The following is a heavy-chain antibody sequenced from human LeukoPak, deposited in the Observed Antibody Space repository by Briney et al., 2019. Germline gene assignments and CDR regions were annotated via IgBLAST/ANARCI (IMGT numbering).Heavy chain of an antibody. CDR3: ARDHNYAFDN. Sequence: GGSLRLSCTASGFPFSDYSMIWVRQAPGKGLEWISYIGISSGNTKYADSVRGRFTISADNAKNSLYLQMNSLRVEDTAVYYGARDHNYAFDNWGQGTLVSVSS. J-gene: IGHJ4*02. CDR1: GFPFSDYS. V-gene: IGHV3-48*04. CDR2: IGISSGNT. D-gene: IGHD1-1*01.